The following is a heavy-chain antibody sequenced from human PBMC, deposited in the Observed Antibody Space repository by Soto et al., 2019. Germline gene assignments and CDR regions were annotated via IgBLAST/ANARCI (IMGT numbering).Heavy chain of an antibody. CDR2: IYSGGIT. V-gene: IGHV3-53*01. J-gene: IGHJ4*02. Sequence: EVQLVESGGGLIHPGGSLRLSCAASGFTVSSKYMSWVRQAPGKGLEWVSVIYSGGITYYADSMKGRFTISRDNSKNTLYLQMNSLRAEDTAVYYCATIAARPDWGQGTLVTVSS. D-gene: IGHD6-6*01. CDR3: ATIAARPD. CDR1: GFTVSSKY.